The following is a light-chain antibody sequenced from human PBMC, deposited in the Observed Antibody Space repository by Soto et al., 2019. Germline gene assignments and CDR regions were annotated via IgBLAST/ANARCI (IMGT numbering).Light chain of an antibody. J-gene: IGLJ2*01. CDR2: EVS. V-gene: IGLV2-8*01. CDR1: SGDVGGYDY. Sequence: QSVLTQPPSASGSPGQSVTIYCTGTSGDVGGYDYVSWYQQHPGKAPKLMIYEVSKRPSGVPDRFSGSKSGNTASLTVSGLQAEDEADYYCSSYAGSNNLVFGGGTKLTVL. CDR3: SSYAGSNNLV.